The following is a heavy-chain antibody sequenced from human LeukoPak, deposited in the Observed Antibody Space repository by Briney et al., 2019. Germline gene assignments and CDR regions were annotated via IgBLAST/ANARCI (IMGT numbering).Heavy chain of an antibody. J-gene: IGHJ4*02. D-gene: IGHD3-10*01. CDR3: AKDYISGSSSWYYFDY. Sequence: PGGSLRLSCAASAFTFSSHAMSWVRQAPGKGLEWVSAISGTGGSTDYADSVKGRFTISRDNSKNTLYLQMNSLRAEDTAIYYCAKDYISGSSSWYYFDYWGQGTRVTVSS. CDR1: AFTFSSHA. CDR2: ISGTGGST. V-gene: IGHV3-23*01.